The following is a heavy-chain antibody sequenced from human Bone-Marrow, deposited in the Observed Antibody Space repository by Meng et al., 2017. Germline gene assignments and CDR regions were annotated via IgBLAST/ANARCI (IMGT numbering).Heavy chain of an antibody. V-gene: IGHV4-34*01. Sequence: QVLLLQWGARLLKPSETLSRTCAVYGGSFSDYSWSWIRQPPGQGLEWIGEINHSGSTNYNPSLKSRVTISADTSKNQFSLILTSVTAADTAVYFCARVETATTNPYFDYWGQGTLVTVSS. CDR2: INHSGST. J-gene: IGHJ4*02. CDR3: ARVETATTNPYFDY. CDR1: GGSFSDYS. D-gene: IGHD5-24*01.